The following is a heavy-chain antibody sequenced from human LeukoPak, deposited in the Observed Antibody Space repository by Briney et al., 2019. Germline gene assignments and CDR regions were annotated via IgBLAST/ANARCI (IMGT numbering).Heavy chain of an antibody. D-gene: IGHD1-7*01. J-gene: IGHJ6*03. Sequence: GGSLRLSCAASGFTFSSYEMNWVRQTPGKGLEWVSFISSSGTTIYYADSVKGRSTISRDNAKNSLYLQMNSLRAEDTAVYYCARVNYHNYYYYYYMDVWGKGTTVTISS. CDR2: ISSSGTTI. V-gene: IGHV3-48*03. CDR3: ARVNYHNYYYYYYMDV. CDR1: GFTFSSYE.